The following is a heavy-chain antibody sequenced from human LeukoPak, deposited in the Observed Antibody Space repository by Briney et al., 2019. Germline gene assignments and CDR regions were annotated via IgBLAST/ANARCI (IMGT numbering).Heavy chain of an antibody. CDR2: IRYDGSDE. CDR1: GFSFSGYG. J-gene: IGHJ4*02. V-gene: IGHV3-30*02. Sequence: PGGSLRLSCAASGFSFSGYGMHWVRQAPGKGLEWVTFIRYDGSDEYYADSVKGRFTISRDNSQNTLYLQMNSLRAEDTAVYYCAKGGGSTVTTSHWGQGTLVTVSS. D-gene: IGHD4-17*01. CDR3: AKGGGSTVTTSH.